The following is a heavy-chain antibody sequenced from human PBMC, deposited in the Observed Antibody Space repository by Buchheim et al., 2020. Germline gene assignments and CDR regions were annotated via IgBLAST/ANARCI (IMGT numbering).Heavy chain of an antibody. V-gene: IGHV3-23*01. CDR1: GFTFNNYG. CDR3: ANGWSPDY. CDR2: ISNSGGST. Sequence: EVQLLESGGGLVQPGGSLRLSCGASGFTFNNYGMTWVRQAPGKGLEWVSGISNSGGSTYYADSVKGRFTISRDNSKNTLYLQMNSLRAEDTAIYYCANGWSPDYWGQGTL. D-gene: IGHD2-15*01. J-gene: IGHJ4*02.